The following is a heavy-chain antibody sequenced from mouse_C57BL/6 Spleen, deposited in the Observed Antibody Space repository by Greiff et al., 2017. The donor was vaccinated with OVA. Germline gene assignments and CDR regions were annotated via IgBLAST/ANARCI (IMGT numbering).Heavy chain of an antibody. D-gene: IGHD1-1*01. J-gene: IGHJ4*01. CDR3: ARGDGSSYDYAMDY. Sequence: EVQLQQSGPELVKPGASVKISCKASGYTFTDYYMNWVKQSHGKSLEWIGDINPNNGGTSYNQKFKGKATLTVDKSSSTAYMELRSLTSEDSAVYYCARGDGSSYDYAMDYWGQGTSVTVSS. V-gene: IGHV1-26*01. CDR2: INPNNGGT. CDR1: GYTFTDYY.